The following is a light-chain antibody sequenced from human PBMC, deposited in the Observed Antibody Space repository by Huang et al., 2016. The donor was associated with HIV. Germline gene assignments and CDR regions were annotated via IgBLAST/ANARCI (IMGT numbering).Light chain of an antibody. CDR3: QRYDSVPRT. CDR1: QDIKNY. V-gene: IGKV1-27*01. Sequence: DIQMTQYPSSLSASVGDRVTITCRASQDIKNYLAWYHHKAGQVPKLLIYAASSLQSGVPSRFSGRGSGTDFTLSIISLQPEDVAIYYCQRYDSVPRTFGQGTKVDIK. J-gene: IGKJ1*01. CDR2: AAS.